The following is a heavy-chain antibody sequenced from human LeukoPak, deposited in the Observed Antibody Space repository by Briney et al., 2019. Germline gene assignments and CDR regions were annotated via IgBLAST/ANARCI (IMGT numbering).Heavy chain of an antibody. Sequence: GGSLRLSCAASGFTFDDYARHWVRQAPGKGREWVSGISVDSGSIGYAASVKGRFTISRDNAKNSLYLQMNSLRAEVADLYYCAKDIGWQQLVGASFDYWGQGTLVTVSS. V-gene: IGHV3-9*01. J-gene: IGHJ4*02. D-gene: IGHD6-13*01. CDR2: ISVDSGSI. CDR3: AKDIGWQQLVGASFDY. CDR1: GFTFDDYA.